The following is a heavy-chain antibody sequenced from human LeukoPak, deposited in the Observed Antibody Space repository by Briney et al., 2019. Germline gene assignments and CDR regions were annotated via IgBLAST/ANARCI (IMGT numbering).Heavy chain of an antibody. Sequence: KPSETLSLTCTVSGGSISSYYWSWIRQPPGKGLEWIGYIYYNGSTNYNPSLKSRVTISVDTSKNQFSLKLSSVTAADTAVYYCAATYGGSYEVQHWGQGTLVTVSS. D-gene: IGHD1-26*01. CDR3: AATYGGSYEVQH. CDR2: IYYNGST. V-gene: IGHV4-59*01. J-gene: IGHJ1*01. CDR1: GGSISSYY.